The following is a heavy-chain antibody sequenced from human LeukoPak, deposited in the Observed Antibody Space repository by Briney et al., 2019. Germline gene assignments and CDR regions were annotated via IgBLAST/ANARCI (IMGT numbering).Heavy chain of an antibody. CDR1: GFTFSSSA. J-gene: IGHJ4*02. V-gene: IGHV3-23*01. D-gene: IGHD1-7*01. Sequence: GGSLRLSCAASGFTFSSSAMSWVRQTPGEGLEWVSAISNSAINIYYADSVKGRFTISRDNSKNTLYLQMNSLRAEDTAIYYCAKASQLEVRAYDSWGQGTLVTVSS. CDR2: ISNSAINI. CDR3: AKASQLEVRAYDS.